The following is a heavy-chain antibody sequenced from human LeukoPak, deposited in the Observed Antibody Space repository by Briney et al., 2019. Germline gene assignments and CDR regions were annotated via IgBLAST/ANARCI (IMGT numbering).Heavy chain of an antibody. J-gene: IGHJ3*02. D-gene: IGHD1-20*01. CDR3: TREAYNWNVDAFDI. CDR1: GGSFSGYY. V-gene: IGHV4-34*01. CDR2: INHSGST. Sequence: KTSETLSLTCAVYGGSFSGYYWSWIRQPPGKGLEWIGEINHSGSTNYNPSLKSRVTISVDTSKNQFSLKLTSVTAADTAVYYCTREAYNWNVDAFDIWGQGTMVTVSS.